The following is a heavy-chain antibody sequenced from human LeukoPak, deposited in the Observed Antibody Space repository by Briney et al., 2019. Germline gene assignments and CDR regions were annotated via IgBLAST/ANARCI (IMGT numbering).Heavy chain of an antibody. CDR3: AREYSSSSNYYYYYGMDV. J-gene: IGHJ6*02. CDR1: GGTFSSYA. CDR2: IIPILGIA. Sequence: SVKVSCKASGGTFSSYAISWVRQAPGQGLEWMGRIIPILGIANYAQKFQGRVTITADKSTSTAYMELSSLRSEDTAVYYCAREYSSSSNYYYYYGMDVWGQGTTVTVSS. V-gene: IGHV1-69*04. D-gene: IGHD6-6*01.